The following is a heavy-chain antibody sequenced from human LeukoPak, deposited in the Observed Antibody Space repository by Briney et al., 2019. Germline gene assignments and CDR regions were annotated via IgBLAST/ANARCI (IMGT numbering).Heavy chain of an antibody. D-gene: IGHD3-10*01. CDR2: INPNSGGT. V-gene: IGHV1-2*02. Sequence: GASVKVSCKASGYTFTSYDINWVRQAPGQGLEWMGWINPNSGGTNYAQKFQGRVTMTRDTSISTAYMELSRLRSDDTAVYYCAREGKRISLVRGVITPIGHCNMDVWGKGTTVTVSS. CDR1: GYTFTSYD. CDR3: AREGKRISLVRGVITPIGHCNMDV. J-gene: IGHJ6*03.